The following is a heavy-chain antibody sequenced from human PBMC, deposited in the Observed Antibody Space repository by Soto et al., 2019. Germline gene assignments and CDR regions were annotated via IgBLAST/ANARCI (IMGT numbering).Heavy chain of an antibody. CDR3: ERTYSGYDYYFDY. J-gene: IGHJ4*02. V-gene: IGHV1-8*01. CDR2: MNPNSTRT. Sequence: ATVNFSGKASGYTFTSYDINWLLKATGQGLERMGWMNPNSTRTTHAQKFQGRVTMTRDTSTSTVYMELSRLRSEDTAVYYCERTYSGYDYYFDYWGQGTLVTVSS. D-gene: IGHD5-12*01. CDR1: GYTFTSYD.